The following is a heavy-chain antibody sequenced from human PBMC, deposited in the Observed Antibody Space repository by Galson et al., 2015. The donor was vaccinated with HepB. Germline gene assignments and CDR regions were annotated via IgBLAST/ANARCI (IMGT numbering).Heavy chain of an antibody. CDR3: ARDNLENQLNWLDP. CDR2: INSDGRST. Sequence: SLRLSCAASGFTFSNFWMHWVRQAPGKGLVWLSRINSDGRSTKYLDSVRGRFTISRDNANNTLYLQMTSLRAEDTGVYFCARDNLENQLNWLDPWGRGTLVTVSS. V-gene: IGHV3-74*01. J-gene: IGHJ5*02. CDR1: GFTFSNFW. D-gene: IGHD1-1*01.